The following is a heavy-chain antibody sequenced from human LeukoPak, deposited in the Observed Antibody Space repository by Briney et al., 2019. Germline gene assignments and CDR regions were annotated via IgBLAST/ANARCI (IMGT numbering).Heavy chain of an antibody. J-gene: IGHJ5*02. CDR1: GGSISSYY. CDR2: IYYSGNS. D-gene: IGHD6-25*01. Sequence: SETLSLTCTVSGGSISSYYWSWIRQPPGKGLEWIGYIYYSGNSNFNPSLKSRVTMSLAASENQLSLKVTPVTAADTAVYYCARNLGYNWFDPWGRGTLVTVSS. CDR3: ARNLGYNWFDP. V-gene: IGHV4-59*01.